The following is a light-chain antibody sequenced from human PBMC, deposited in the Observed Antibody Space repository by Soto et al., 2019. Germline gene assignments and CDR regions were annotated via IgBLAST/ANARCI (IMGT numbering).Light chain of an antibody. V-gene: IGKV3-20*01. CDR1: QSVSSTY. CDR2: GAS. J-gene: IGKJ3*01. Sequence: EIVLTQSPCTLSLSPGERATLSCRASQSVSSTYLAWYQQKPGQAPRLVIYGASSRATGIPDRFSGSGSGTDFTLTISRLEPEDFAVYYCQHFRTSLRGLTFGPGTKVDIK. CDR3: QHFRTSLRGLT.